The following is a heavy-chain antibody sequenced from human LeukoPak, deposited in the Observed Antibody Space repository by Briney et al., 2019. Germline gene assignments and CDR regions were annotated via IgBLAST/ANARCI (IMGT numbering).Heavy chain of an antibody. J-gene: IGHJ4*02. CDR1: GFTFSSYG. CDR2: ISGSGGST. V-gene: IGHV3-23*01. Sequence: TGGSLRLSCAASGFTFSSYGMSWVRQAPGKGLEWVSAISGSGGSTYYADSMKGRFTISRDNSKNSLYLQMNSLRAEDTAVYYCARFPGSGSWYWGQGTLVTVSS. D-gene: IGHD3-10*01. CDR3: ARFPGSGSWY.